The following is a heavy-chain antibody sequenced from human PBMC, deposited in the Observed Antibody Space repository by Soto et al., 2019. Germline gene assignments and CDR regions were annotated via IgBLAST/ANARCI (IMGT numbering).Heavy chain of an antibody. V-gene: IGHV3-23*01. D-gene: IGHD5-18*01. CDR1: GFTFSSYA. CDR3: AKFAGIQLWLDPGDFDY. CDR2: ISGSGGST. Sequence: EVQLLESGGGLVQPGGSLRLSCAASGFTFSSYAMSWVRQAPGKGLEWVSAISGSGGSTYYADSVKGRFTISRDNSKNTRYLQMNSLRAEDKAAYYYAKFAGIQLWLDPGDFDYWGQGTLVTVCS. J-gene: IGHJ4*02.